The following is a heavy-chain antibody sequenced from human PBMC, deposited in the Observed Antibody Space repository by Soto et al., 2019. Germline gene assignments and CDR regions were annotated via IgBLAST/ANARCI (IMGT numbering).Heavy chain of an antibody. CDR3: AREVSGYDMAAWFDT. D-gene: IGHD5-12*01. CDR1: GGSISSGGYY. CDR2: IYYSGST. V-gene: IGHV4-31*03. Sequence: TLSLTCTVSGGSISSGGYYWSWIRQHPGKGLEWIGYIYYSGSTYYNPSLKSRVTISVDTSKNQFSLKLSSVTAADTAVYYCAREVSGYDMAAWFDTWRQGTLVTVSS. J-gene: IGHJ5*02.